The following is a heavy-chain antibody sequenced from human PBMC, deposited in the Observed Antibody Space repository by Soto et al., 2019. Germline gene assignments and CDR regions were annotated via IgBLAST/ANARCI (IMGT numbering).Heavy chain of an antibody. V-gene: IGHV1-3*01. CDR2: INAANGYT. CDR3: ARGGGLDD. D-gene: IGHD3-10*01. Sequence: QVQLVQSGAEVKKPGAAVKVSCKASGYSFTSFTIHWVRQAPGQGLECMGWINAANGYTRYSQKFQGRVTITRDTPATTDYMDLSSLTSEDTAVYYCARGGGLDDWGQGTLITVSS. J-gene: IGHJ4*02. CDR1: GYSFTSFT.